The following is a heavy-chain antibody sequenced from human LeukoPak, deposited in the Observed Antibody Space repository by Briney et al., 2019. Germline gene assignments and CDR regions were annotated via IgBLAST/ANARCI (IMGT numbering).Heavy chain of an antibody. V-gene: IGHV4-59*01. Sequence: SETLSLTCTVSGGSISSYYWSWIRQPPGKGLEWIGYIYYSGSTNYNPSLKSRVTISVDTSKNQFSLKLSSVTAADTAVYYCARDFLRGAFDIWGQGTMVTVSS. CDR3: ARDFLRGAFDI. CDR2: IYYSGST. D-gene: IGHD3-3*01. CDR1: GGSISSYY. J-gene: IGHJ3*02.